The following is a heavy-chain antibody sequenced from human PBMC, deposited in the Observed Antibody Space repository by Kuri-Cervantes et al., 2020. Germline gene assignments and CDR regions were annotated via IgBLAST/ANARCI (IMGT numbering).Heavy chain of an antibody. CDR2: ISGSGGST. CDR1: GFTFSSYA. Sequence: GGSLRLSCAASGFTFSSYAMSWVRQAPGKGLEWVSAISGSGGSTYYADSVKRRFTISRDNSKNTLYLQMNSLRDEDTAVYYCASTYYDSSGYSYFDYWGQGTLVTVSS. CDR3: ASTYYDSSGYSYFDY. J-gene: IGHJ4*02. V-gene: IGHV3-23*01. D-gene: IGHD3-22*01.